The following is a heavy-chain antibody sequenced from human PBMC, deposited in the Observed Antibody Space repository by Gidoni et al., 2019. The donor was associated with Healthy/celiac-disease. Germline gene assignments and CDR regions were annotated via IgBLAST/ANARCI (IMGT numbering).Heavy chain of an antibody. CDR3: ARDGDPPRYQLPLIDY. D-gene: IGHD2-2*01. CDR1: GFTFSSYG. V-gene: IGHV3-33*01. J-gene: IGHJ4*02. Sequence: QVQLVESGGGVVQPGRARRLSCAASGFTFSSYGMDWVRQAPGKGREWVAVIWYDGSNKYYADSVKGRFTISRDNSKNTLNLQMNSLRAEDTAVYYCARDGDPPRYQLPLIDYWGQGTLVTVSS. CDR2: IWYDGSNK.